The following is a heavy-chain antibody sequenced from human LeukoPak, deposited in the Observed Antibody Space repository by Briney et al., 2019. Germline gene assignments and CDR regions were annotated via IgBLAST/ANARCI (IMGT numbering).Heavy chain of an antibody. J-gene: IGHJ4*02. D-gene: IGHD2-15*01. CDR3: ARTKLYCSGGSCYSSLDY. CDR1: GGSISSYY. CDR2: IYYSGSA. V-gene: IGHV4-59*01. Sequence: SETLSLTCTVSGGSISSYYWSWIRQPPGKGLEWIGYIYYSGSANYNPSLKSRVTISVDTSKNQFSLKLNSVTAADTAVYYCARTKLYCSGGSCYSSLDYWGQGTLVTVSS.